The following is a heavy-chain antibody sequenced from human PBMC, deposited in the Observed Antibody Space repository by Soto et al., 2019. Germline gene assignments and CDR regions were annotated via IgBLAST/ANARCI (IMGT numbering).Heavy chain of an antibody. CDR3: AKGNAAAGTDDCFDS. CDR1: GFPFSRFA. D-gene: IGHD6-13*01. J-gene: IGHJ4*02. Sequence: LGLSCAPSGFPFSRFAMSWVRQGPGKGREWVAAIISSGGSKNYADSVKGRFTISRDNSKNTLYLQMNSLRAEDTAVYYCAKGNAAAGTDDCFDSWGQGTLVTVSS. V-gene: IGHV3-23*01. CDR2: IISSGGSK.